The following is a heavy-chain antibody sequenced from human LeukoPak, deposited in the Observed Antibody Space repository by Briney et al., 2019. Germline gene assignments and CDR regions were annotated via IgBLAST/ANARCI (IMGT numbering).Heavy chain of an antibody. J-gene: IGHJ4*02. V-gene: IGHV3-74*01. CDR2: INSDGSST. CDR3: ARAQERWLGQSN. CDR1: GFTFSSYW. Sequence: PGGSLRLSCAASGFTFSSYWMHWVRQAPGKGLVWVSRINSDGSSTSYADSVKGRFTISRDNAKNTLYLQMNSLRAEDTAVYYCARAQERWLGQSNWGQGTLVTVSS. D-gene: IGHD5-24*01.